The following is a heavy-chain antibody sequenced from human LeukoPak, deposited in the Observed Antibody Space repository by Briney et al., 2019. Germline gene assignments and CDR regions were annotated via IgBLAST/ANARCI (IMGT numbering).Heavy chain of an antibody. D-gene: IGHD5-12*01. J-gene: IGHJ4*02. V-gene: IGHV3-53*01. CDR1: GFTVSSHY. CDR2: IYTDGST. Sequence: GGSLRLSCAASGFTVSSHYMSWFRQAPGMGLEWVSAIYTDGSTYYTDSVKGRFTISRDNFKNTLFLQMNTLRAEDTAVYYCARESGYAVGDYWGQGTLVTVSS. CDR3: ARESGYAVGDY.